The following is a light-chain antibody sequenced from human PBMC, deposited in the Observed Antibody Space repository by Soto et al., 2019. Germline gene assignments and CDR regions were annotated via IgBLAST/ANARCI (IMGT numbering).Light chain of an antibody. CDR3: QQYNTWSPLT. Sequence: EIVMTQSPATLSVSPGERATLSCRASQSVSNNLAWYQQKPGQAPRLLIYGASTRATGIPARFSGSGSATEFTLTIRSLQSEDFAVYYCQQYNTWSPLTFGGGTKVETK. J-gene: IGKJ4*01. V-gene: IGKV3-15*01. CDR1: QSVSNN. CDR2: GAS.